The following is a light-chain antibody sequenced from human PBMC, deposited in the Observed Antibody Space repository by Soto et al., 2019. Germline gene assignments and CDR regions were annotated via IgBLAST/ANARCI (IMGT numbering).Light chain of an antibody. Sequence: QSALTQPASVSGSPRQSITISCTGTSSDFGAYNYVSWYQQYPGKVPKLLIYNVSNRPSGVSNRFSGSKSGNTASLTISGLQAEDEADYFCTSYTSGSLYVFGTGTKVTVL. J-gene: IGLJ1*01. CDR2: NVS. CDR3: TSYTSGSLYV. CDR1: SSDFGAYNY. V-gene: IGLV2-14*01.